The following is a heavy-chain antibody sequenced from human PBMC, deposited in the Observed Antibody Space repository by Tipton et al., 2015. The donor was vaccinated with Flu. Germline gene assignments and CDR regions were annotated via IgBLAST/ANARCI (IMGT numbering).Heavy chain of an antibody. CDR2: IYPGDSDT. D-gene: IGHD6-19*01. J-gene: IGHJ5*02. V-gene: IGHV5-51*01. CDR1: GYSFTSYW. CDR3: ARVDRVAPGVAGTWFDP. Sequence: QLVQSGAEVKKPGESLKISCKGSGYSFTSYWIGWVRQMPGKGLEWMGIIYPGDSDTRYSPSFQGQVTISADKSISTAYLQWSSLKASDPAMYYWARVDRVAPGVAGTWFDPWGQGTLVTVSS.